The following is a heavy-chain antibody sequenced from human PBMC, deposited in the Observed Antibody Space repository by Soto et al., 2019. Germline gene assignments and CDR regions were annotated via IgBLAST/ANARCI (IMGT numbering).Heavy chain of an antibody. V-gene: IGHV2-5*02. CDR3: AHAYGGRSLY. CDR2: IYWDDSK. D-gene: IGHD1-26*01. CDR1: GFSLTTDRVG. J-gene: IGHJ4*02. Sequence: SGPTLVNPTQTLTLTCTFSGFSLTTDRVGVGWIRQPPGEALEWLAVIYWDDSKAYRPSLESRLTITKDTSKNQVALTMTNMESLDTATYYCAHAYGGRSLYWGQGTLVTVPS.